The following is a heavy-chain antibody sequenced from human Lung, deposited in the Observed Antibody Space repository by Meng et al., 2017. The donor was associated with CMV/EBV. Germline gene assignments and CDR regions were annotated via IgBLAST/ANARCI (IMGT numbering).Heavy chain of an antibody. J-gene: IGHJ6*02. CDR1: IDSHRSDY. D-gene: IGHD3-10*01. Sequence: GSLRLSCTVSIDSHRSDYWSWVRLPPGKGLEWIAYIYRSGTTNYNPSLKSRVSISLDRSNNRLSLELESVTAADTAIYYCARATTLVRGYVVPYYYVMDAXGQGXTVTVSS. CDR2: IYRSGTT. V-gene: IGHV4-59*01. CDR3: ARATTLVRGYVVPYYYVMDA.